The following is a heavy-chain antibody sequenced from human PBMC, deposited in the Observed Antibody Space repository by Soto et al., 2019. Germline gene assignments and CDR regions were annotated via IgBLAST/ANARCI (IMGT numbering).Heavy chain of an antibody. Sequence: QVQLVQSGADLKKPGASVKVSCKASGYTFSNYDMNWVRQATGQGPEWIGWVNPNNGDTGYAQKFQGRVTLTTDIPTTTAYMELTSLRSEDTAIYYCAKVSGKGSAIDFDYWGQGTLITVSS. V-gene: IGHV1-8*01. J-gene: IGHJ4*02. CDR2: VNPNNGDT. D-gene: IGHD3-10*01. CDR1: GYTFSNYD. CDR3: AKVSGKGSAIDFDY.